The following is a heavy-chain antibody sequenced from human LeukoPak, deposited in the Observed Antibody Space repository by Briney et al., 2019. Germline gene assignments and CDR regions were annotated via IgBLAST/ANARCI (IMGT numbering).Heavy chain of an antibody. CDR3: ARPAGYYGSGSYYRYYYYGMDV. CDR2: INHSGST. V-gene: IGHV4-34*01. Sequence: PSETLSLTCAVYGGSFSGYYWSWLRQPPGKGLEWIGEINHSGSTNYNPSLKSRVTISVDTSKNQFSLKLSSVTAADTAVYYCARPAGYYGSGSYYRYYYYGMDVWGQGTTVTVSS. CDR1: GGSFSGYY. J-gene: IGHJ6*02. D-gene: IGHD3-10*01.